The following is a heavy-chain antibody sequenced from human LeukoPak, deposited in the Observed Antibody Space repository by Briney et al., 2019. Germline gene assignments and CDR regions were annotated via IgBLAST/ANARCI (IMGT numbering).Heavy chain of an antibody. CDR3: ARLKQYSSSSGRTAAYYFDY. V-gene: IGHV3-33*08. Sequence: GGSLRLSCAASGFTLSSYAMHWVRQAPGKGLEWVAVIWYDGSNKYYADSVKGRFTISRDNSKNTLYLQMNSLRAEDTAVYYCARLKQYSSSSGRTAAYYFDYWGQGTLVTVSS. D-gene: IGHD6-6*01. J-gene: IGHJ4*02. CDR1: GFTLSSYA. CDR2: IWYDGSNK.